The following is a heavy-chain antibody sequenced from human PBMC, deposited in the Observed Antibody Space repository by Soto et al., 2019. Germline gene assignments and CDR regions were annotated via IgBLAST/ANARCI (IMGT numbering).Heavy chain of an antibody. CDR2: ISSSSSNI. J-gene: IGHJ4*02. D-gene: IGHD3-16*01. V-gene: IGHV3-48*02. Sequence: DVQLVESGGGLVQPGGSLRLSCTASGFTFSSRAMNWVRQFPGRGLEWVSYISSSSSNIDYADSVKGRFTVSRDNAKNSLYLQMNTLRDEDTAVYYCASDRSLGSNRYYYLESWGQGTLVTVSS. CDR1: GFTFSSRA. CDR3: ASDRSLGSNRYYYLES.